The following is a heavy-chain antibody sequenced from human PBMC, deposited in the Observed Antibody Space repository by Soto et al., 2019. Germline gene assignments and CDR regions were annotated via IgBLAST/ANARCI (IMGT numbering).Heavy chain of an antibody. Sequence: ASVKVSCKASGYTFTDYYMHWVRQAPGQGLEWMGWINPTSGGTSYAQNFQGRVTMTRDTSISTAYMELSRLSSDDTAVYYCSRASAVAGGSSNSLPNDYWGQGTLVTVSS. CDR3: SRASAVAGGSSNSLPNDY. CDR1: GYTFTDYY. CDR2: INPTSGGT. J-gene: IGHJ4*02. D-gene: IGHD6-19*01. V-gene: IGHV1-2*02.